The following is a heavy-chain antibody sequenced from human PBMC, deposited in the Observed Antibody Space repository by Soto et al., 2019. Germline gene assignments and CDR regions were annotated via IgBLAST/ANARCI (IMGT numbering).Heavy chain of an antibody. V-gene: IGHV4-39*01. J-gene: IGHJ6*02. CDR1: GGSISSSSYY. D-gene: IGHD5-12*01. CDR3: ARPVGGDNYLRYGMDV. CDR2: IYYSGST. Sequence: SETLSLTCTVSGGSISSSSYYWGWIRQPPGKGLEWIGSIYYSGSTYYNPSLKSRVTISVDTSKNQFSLKLSSVTAADTAVYYCARPVGGDNYLRYGMDVWGQGTTVTVSS.